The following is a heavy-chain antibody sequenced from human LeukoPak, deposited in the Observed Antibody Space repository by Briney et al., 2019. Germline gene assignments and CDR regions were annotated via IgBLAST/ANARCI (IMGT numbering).Heavy chain of an antibody. J-gene: IGHJ4*02. CDR3: ARAAVSDDFWSGYYTETFDY. CDR2: IYHTGST. CDR1: GASISSGAYS. Sequence: ELSETLSLTCAVSGASISSGAYSWSWVRQPPGKGLEWIGCIYHTGSTYYNPSLKSRVTMSVDTSKNQFSLKLSSVTAADTAVYYCARAAVSDDFWSGYYTETFDYWGQGTLVTVSS. D-gene: IGHD3-3*01. V-gene: IGHV4-30-2*01.